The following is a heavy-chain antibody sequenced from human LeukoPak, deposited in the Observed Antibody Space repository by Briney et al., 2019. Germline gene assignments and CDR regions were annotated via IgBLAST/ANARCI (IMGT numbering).Heavy chain of an antibody. V-gene: IGHV1-18*01. Sequence: GASVKVSCKASGYTFTSYGISWVRQAPGQGLEWMGWISAYNGNTNYAQKLQGRVTMTTDTSTSTAYMELRSLRSDDTAVYYCARDRDFWSGSTTGDYWGQGTLVTVSS. CDR2: ISAYNGNT. D-gene: IGHD3-3*01. CDR3: ARDRDFWSGSTTGDY. J-gene: IGHJ4*02. CDR1: GYTFTSYG.